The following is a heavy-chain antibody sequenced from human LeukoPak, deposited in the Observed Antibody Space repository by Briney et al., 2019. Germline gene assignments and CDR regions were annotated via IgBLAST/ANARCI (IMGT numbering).Heavy chain of an antibody. CDR1: GFTFSSYG. D-gene: IGHD6-13*01. J-gene: IGHJ4*02. V-gene: IGHV3-48*04. CDR3: AQEQQYYFDY. CDR2: ISKSGNTI. Sequence: PGRSLRLSCAASGFTFSSYGMHWVRQAPGKGLEWVAYISKSGNTIYYADSVKGRFTISRDNAKNTLYLQMNSLRAEDTAVYYCAQEQQYYFDYWGQGTLITVSS.